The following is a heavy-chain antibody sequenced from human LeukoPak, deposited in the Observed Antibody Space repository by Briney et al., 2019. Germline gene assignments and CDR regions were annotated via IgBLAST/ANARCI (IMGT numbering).Heavy chain of an antibody. CDR3: ARDQGELTFDY. CDR2: INHNSGGT. J-gene: IGHJ4*02. V-gene: IGHV1-2*02. D-gene: IGHD1-26*01. CDR1: GYTFTGYY. Sequence: ASVKVSCKASGYTFTGYYMHWVRQAPGQGLEWMGWINHNSGGTNYAQKFQGRVTMTRDASISTAYMELSRLRSDDTAVYYCARDQGELTFDYWGQGTLVTVSS.